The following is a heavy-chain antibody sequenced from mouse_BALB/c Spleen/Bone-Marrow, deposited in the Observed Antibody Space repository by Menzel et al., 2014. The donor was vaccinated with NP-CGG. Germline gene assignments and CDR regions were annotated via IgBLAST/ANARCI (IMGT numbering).Heavy chain of an antibody. CDR2: IYPGDFNT. D-gene: IGHD2-4*01. V-gene: IGHV1S56*01. J-gene: IGHJ4*01. CDR1: GYTFTSFY. CDR3: ARKSQRAYDSMSY. Sequence: VQLQQSGPELVKPGASVRISCKASGYTFTSFYIYWVRQRPGQGLEWIGWIYPGDFNTKYNEKFKGKATLTADKSSSTASMQLSSLTSEDSAVYFCARKSQRAYDSMSYWGQGTSVTVSS.